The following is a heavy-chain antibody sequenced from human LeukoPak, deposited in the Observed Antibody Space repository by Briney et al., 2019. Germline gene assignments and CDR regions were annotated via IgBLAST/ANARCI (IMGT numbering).Heavy chain of an antibody. CDR2: INHSGST. J-gene: IGHJ1*01. Sequence: PSETLSLTCAVYGVSFSGYYWSWIRQPPGKGLEWIGEINHSGSTNYNPSLKSRVTISVDTSKSQFSLKLSSVTAADTAVYYCARRRYCTNGVCYTGRYFQHWGQGTLVTVSS. V-gene: IGHV4-34*01. D-gene: IGHD2-8*01. CDR3: ARRRYCTNGVCYTGRYFQH. CDR1: GVSFSGYY.